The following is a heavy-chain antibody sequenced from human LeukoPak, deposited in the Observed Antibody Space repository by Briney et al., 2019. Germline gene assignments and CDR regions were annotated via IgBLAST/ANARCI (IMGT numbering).Heavy chain of an antibody. V-gene: IGHV1-46*01. D-gene: IGHD1-20*01. CDR2: INPSGGST. CDR3: ARDSISGDGAFDI. J-gene: IGHJ3*02. CDR1: GYTFTSYY. Sequence: ASVKVSCKASGYTFTSYYMHWVRQAPGQGLEWMGIINPSGGSTSYAQKFQGRVTMTRDTSTSTAYMELSSLRSEDTAVYYCARDSISGDGAFDIWGQGTMVTVSS.